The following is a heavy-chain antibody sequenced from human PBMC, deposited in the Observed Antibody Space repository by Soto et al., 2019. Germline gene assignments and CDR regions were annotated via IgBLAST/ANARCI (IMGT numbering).Heavy chain of an antibody. D-gene: IGHD3-16*01. CDR3: TKARLWGGDGYNSYYYKAMDV. CDR1: GFPFYDYA. CDR2: ISGNSGRI. Sequence: GGSLSLSCAAFGFPFYDYAMYRVRQVQGKGLEWVSGISGNSGRIGYADSVKGRFTISRDNAKNSLYLQMNSLRPEDTALYYCTKARLWGGDGYNSYYYKAMDVWGQGTTVTVSS. V-gene: IGHV3-9*01. J-gene: IGHJ6*02.